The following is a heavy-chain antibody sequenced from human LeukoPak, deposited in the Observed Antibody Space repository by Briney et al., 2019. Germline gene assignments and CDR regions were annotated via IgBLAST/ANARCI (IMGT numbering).Heavy chain of an antibody. CDR2: NSGYKGNT. V-gene: IGHV1-18*01. CDR1: GYPFGSYG. J-gene: IGHJ2*01. CDR3: ARDHGGKVDRYFDV. D-gene: IGHD4-23*01. Sequence: ASVKVSCKASGYPFGSYGISWVRQAPGQGLEWMGWNSGYKGNTKYAQTFQGGVTMTTDTSTSTAYMELRSLRSDDTAVYYCARDHGGKVDRYFDVWGRGTLVTVSS.